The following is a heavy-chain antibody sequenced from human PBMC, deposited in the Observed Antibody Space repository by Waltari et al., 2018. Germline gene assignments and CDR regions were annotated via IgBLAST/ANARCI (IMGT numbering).Heavy chain of an antibody. J-gene: IGHJ4*02. CDR1: GGSISSTTYY. CDR2: IHDSGNT. Sequence: QLQLQESGPRLVRPSETLSLTCTVSGGSISSTTYYWAWIRQTPGKGLEWIGYIHDSGNTYYNPSLRSRVPISVDTSKNQFSLNLRSVTAADTAVYYCARRVVTTGGVDYWGQGTLVTVSS. D-gene: IGHD2-21*02. V-gene: IGHV4-39*07. CDR3: ARRVVTTGGVDY.